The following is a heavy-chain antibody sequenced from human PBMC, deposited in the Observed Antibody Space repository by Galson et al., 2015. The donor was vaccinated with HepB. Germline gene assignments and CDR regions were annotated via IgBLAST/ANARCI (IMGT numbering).Heavy chain of an antibody. Sequence: SVKVSCKASGGNFNNFAITWVRKAPGLGLEWVGRIIPAFGAANYAQKFQGRLTISADKSTGTAYMDLTNLRSEDTAVYYCARQDYYGSGTYPPWYGLDVWGQGTTVTVSS. CDR1: GGNFNNFA. J-gene: IGHJ6*02. CDR2: IIPAFGAA. D-gene: IGHD3-10*01. V-gene: IGHV1-69*06. CDR3: ARQDYYGSGTYPPWYGLDV.